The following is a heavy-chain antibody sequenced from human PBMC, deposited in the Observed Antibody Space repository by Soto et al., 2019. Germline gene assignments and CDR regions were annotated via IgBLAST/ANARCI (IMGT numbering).Heavy chain of an antibody. CDR2: INHSGST. CDR1: GGSFSGYY. J-gene: IGHJ3*02. Sequence: SETLSLTCAVYGGSFSGYYWSWIRQPPGKGLEWIGEINHSGSTNYNPSLNSRVTISVDTSKNQFSLKLSSVTAADTAVYYCARGYGSVVVVVAATRVYGAFDIWGQGTMVTVSS. D-gene: IGHD2-15*01. CDR3: ARGYGSVVVVVAATRVYGAFDI. V-gene: IGHV4-34*01.